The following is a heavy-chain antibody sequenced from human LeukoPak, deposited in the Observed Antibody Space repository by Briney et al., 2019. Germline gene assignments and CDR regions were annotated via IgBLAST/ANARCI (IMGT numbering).Heavy chain of an antibody. V-gene: IGHV4-59*01. CDR3: ARSTTYGDLLFDY. Sequence: SETLSLTCTVAGDSISGYYWSCIRQPPAKELEWVGYIYDRGSTNYNPSLKSRVTISVDTSKNQFSLKLTSVTAADTAVYYCARSTTYGDLLFDYWGQGTLVTVSS. D-gene: IGHD4-17*01. J-gene: IGHJ4*02. CDR1: GDSISGYY. CDR2: IYDRGST.